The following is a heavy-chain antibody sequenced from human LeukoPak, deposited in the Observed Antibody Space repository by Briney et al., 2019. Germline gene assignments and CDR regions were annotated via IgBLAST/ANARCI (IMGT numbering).Heavy chain of an antibody. J-gene: IGHJ4*02. CDR3: ARDGNYYVSSGSADY. Sequence: GGSLRLSCAASRFTFSRYWMHWVRQAPGKGLVWVSRINSDGISTSYADSVKGRFTISRDNAKKTLYLQMNSLRAEDTAVYYCARDGNYYVSSGSADYWGQGSLVTVSS. V-gene: IGHV3-74*01. D-gene: IGHD3-22*01. CDR2: INSDGIST. CDR1: RFTFSRYW.